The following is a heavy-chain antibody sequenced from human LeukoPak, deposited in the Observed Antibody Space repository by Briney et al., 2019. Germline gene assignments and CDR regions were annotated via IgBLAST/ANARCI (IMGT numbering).Heavy chain of an antibody. D-gene: IGHD3-3*01. Sequence: SETLSLTCTVSSYSISSGYYWGWIRQPPGKGLEWIGSIYHSGSTYYNPSLKSRVTISIDTSKNQFSLKVSSVTAADTAVYYCASHGRFLEWFYYMDVWGKGTTVTVSS. J-gene: IGHJ6*03. CDR3: ASHGRFLEWFYYMDV. CDR2: IYHSGST. V-gene: IGHV4-38-2*02. CDR1: SYSISSGYY.